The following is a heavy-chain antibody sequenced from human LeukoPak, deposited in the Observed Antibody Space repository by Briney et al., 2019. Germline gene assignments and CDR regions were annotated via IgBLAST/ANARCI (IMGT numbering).Heavy chain of an antibody. CDR2: ISWNSGTI. V-gene: IGHV3-9*01. CDR3: AKDIAPAVFYYMDV. CDR1: GFRFDGYA. J-gene: IGHJ6*03. Sequence: GGSLRLSCAASGFRFDGYAMHWVRQARGKGLEWVSGISWNSGTIAYADSVKGRFTISRDDAKNSLYLQMNSLRAEDTALYYCAKDIAPAVFYYMDVWGKGTTVIVSS.